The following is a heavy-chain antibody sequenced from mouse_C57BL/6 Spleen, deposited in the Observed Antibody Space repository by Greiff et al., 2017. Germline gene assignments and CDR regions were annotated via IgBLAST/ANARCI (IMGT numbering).Heavy chain of an antibody. Sequence: QVQLKESGPGLVQPSQSLSITCTVSGFSLASYGVHWVRQSPGKGLEWLGVIWRGGSTDYNAAFMSRLSITKDNSKSQVFFKMNSLQADDTAIYYCAKDGNHGDYYAMDYWGQGTSVTVSS. J-gene: IGHJ4*01. V-gene: IGHV2-5*01. CDR1: GFSLASYG. D-gene: IGHD1-2*01. CDR3: AKDGNHGDYYAMDY. CDR2: IWRGGST.